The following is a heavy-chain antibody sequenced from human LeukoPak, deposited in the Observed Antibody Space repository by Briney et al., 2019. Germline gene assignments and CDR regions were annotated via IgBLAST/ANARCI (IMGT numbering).Heavy chain of an antibody. CDR2: MNPNSGNT. J-gene: IGHJ5*02. V-gene: IGHV1-8*01. Sequence: XINWVRQATGQGLEWMGWMNPNSGNTGYTQKFQGRVTMTRNTSISTAYMELSSLRSEDTAVYYCARGRGSGHKENWFDPWGQGTLVTVSS. D-gene: IGHD6-19*01. CDR1: X. CDR3: ARGRGSGHKENWFDP.